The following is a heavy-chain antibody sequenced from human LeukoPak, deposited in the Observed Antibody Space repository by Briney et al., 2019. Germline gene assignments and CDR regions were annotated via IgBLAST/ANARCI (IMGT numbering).Heavy chain of an antibody. J-gene: IGHJ4*02. CDR1: GFTFSSYE. V-gene: IGHV3-48*03. CDR2: ISGSGSTI. D-gene: IGHD3-22*01. CDR3: ARDYYDNSGRFDY. Sequence: PGGSLRLSCAASGFTFSSYEMNWVRQVPGKGLEWVSYISGSGSTIYYADSVKGRSTISRDNAKNSLYLQMNSLRAEDTAVYYCARDYYDNSGRFDYWGQGTLVTVSS.